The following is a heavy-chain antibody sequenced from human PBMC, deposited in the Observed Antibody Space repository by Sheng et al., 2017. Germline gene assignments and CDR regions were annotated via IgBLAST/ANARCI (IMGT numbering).Heavy chain of an antibody. V-gene: IGHV4-34*01. CDR1: GGSFSGYY. Sequence: QVQLQQWGAGLLKPSETLSLTCAVYGGSFSGYYWSWIRQPPGKGLEWIGEINHSGSTNYNPSLKSRVTISVDTSKNQFSLKLSSVTAADTAVYYCARRPIPFYSSSWGPFDYWGQGTLVTVSS. J-gene: IGHJ4*02. D-gene: IGHD6-13*01. CDR3: ARRPIPFYSSSWGPFDY. CDR2: INHSGST.